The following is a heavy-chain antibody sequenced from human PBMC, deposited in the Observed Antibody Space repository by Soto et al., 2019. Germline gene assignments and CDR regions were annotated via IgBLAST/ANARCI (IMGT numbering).Heavy chain of an antibody. CDR2: IRSSSSYI. Sequence: GGSLGLSCAAPGLTFSSFSFNWVRQAPGKGLEWVSFIRSSSSYIYYADSVKGRFTISRDNAKNSLYLQMNSLRAEDTAVYYCAKYQKVRFIYYMDVWGKGTTVTVSS. V-gene: IGHV3-21*04. D-gene: IGHD3-3*01. CDR1: GLTFSSFS. CDR3: AKYQKVRFIYYMDV. J-gene: IGHJ6*03.